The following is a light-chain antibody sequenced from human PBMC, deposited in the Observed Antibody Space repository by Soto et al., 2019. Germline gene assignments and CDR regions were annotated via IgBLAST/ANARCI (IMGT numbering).Light chain of an antibody. Sequence: IVLTQSPATLSVSPGETATLSCRASQSVSSNLAWYQQRPGQAPRLLIYGASTRAAGIPARFSGSGSWTEFTLTNGGLQFEDFAIYDCHQYDNWPPTFGQGTKLEIK. CDR1: QSVSSN. J-gene: IGKJ2*01. V-gene: IGKV3-15*01. CDR2: GAS. CDR3: HQYDNWPPT.